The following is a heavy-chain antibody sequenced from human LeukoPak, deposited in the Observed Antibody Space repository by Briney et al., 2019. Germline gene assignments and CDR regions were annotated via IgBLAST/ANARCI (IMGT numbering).Heavy chain of an antibody. CDR1: GFTVSSNY. V-gene: IGHV3-53*01. D-gene: IGHD6-19*01. Sequence: GGSLRLSCAASGFTVSSNYMSWVRQAPGKGLEWVSVIYSGGSTYYADSVKGRFTISRDNSKNTLYLQMNSLRAEDTAVYYCARLIAVAGYNWFDPWGQGTLVTVSS. CDR3: ARLIAVAGYNWFDP. J-gene: IGHJ5*02. CDR2: IYSGGST.